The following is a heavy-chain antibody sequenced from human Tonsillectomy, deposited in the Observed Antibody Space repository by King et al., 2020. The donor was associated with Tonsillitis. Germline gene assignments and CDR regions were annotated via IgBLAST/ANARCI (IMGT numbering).Heavy chain of an antibody. CDR3: ARDLDGMDV. Sequence: QLVQSGAEVKKPGSSVKVSCKVSGGTFTTYAINWVRQAPGQGLEWMGDIIPLFGRANYAQKFQGRVTITADESTSTAYMELNRLRSEDTAVYYCARDLDGMDVWGQGTTVTVSS. CDR2: IIPLFGRA. J-gene: IGHJ6*02. CDR1: GGTFTTYA. V-gene: IGHV1-69*12.